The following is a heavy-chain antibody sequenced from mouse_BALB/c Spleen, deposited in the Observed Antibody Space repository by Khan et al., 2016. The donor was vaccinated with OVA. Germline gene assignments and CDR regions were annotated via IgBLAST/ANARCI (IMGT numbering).Heavy chain of an antibody. Sequence: EVELVESGGDLVKPGGSLKLSCAASGFTFSSYGMSWVRQTPDKRLEWVATISSGGTYTYYPDSAKGRFTISRDNAKNNLYLQMSSLKSEDTALDDCARQGVIYYDYDGGTWFAYWGQGTLVTVSA. D-gene: IGHD2-4*01. CDR2: ISSGGTYT. V-gene: IGHV5-6*01. CDR3: ARQGVIYYDYDGGTWFAY. J-gene: IGHJ3*01. CDR1: GFTFSSYG.